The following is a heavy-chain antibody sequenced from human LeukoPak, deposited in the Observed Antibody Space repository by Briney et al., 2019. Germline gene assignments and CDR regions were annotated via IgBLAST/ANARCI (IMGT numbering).Heavy chain of an antibody. V-gene: IGHV5-51*01. CDR3: ARLFGSGSYYEDDDYKYYYMDV. CDR2: IYPGDSDT. CDR1: GYSFTSYW. D-gene: IGHD3-10*01. Sequence: GESLKISCKGFGYSFTSYWIGWVRQMPGKGLEWMGIIYPGDSDTRYSPSFQGQVTISADKSISTAYLQWRSLKASDTAMYYCARLFGSGSYYEDDDYKYYYMDVWGKGTTVTVSS. J-gene: IGHJ6*03.